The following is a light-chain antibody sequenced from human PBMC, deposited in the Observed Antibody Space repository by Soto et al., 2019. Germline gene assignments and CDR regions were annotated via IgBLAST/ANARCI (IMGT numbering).Light chain of an antibody. CDR2: GAS. CDR1: QSISSW. J-gene: IGKJ5*01. Sequence: DIHMTQSPSTLSASVGDRVTITCRASQSISSWLAWYQQKPGKAPKLLIYGASSLESGVPSRFSGSGSGTEFTLTISSLQPDDFATYYCQQYNGYSPWTFGQGTRLEIK. CDR3: QQYNGYSPWT. V-gene: IGKV1-5*01.